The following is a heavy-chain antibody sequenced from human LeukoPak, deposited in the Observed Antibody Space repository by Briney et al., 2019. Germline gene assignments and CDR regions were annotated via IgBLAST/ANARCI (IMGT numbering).Heavy chain of an antibody. CDR1: GGSISSYY. CDR3: ARHRRYYYGSGSYSWFDP. J-gene: IGHJ5*02. V-gene: IGHV4-4*07. D-gene: IGHD3-10*01. Sequence: SETLSLTCTVSGGSISSYYWSWIRQPAGKGLEWIGRIYTNGSTNYNPSLKSRVTMSVDTSKNQFSLKLSSVTAADTAVYYCARHRRYYYGSGSYSWFDPWGQGTLVTVSS. CDR2: IYTNGST.